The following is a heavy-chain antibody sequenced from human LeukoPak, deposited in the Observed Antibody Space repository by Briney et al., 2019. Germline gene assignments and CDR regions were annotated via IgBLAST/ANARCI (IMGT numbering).Heavy chain of an antibody. CDR1: GFTFSHYT. J-gene: IGHJ4*02. V-gene: IGHV3-21*01. CDR3: VRDFSGESGYGGY. CDR2: INPAGTST. Sequence: GGSLRLSCAASGFTFSHYTMNWVRQTPGKGLEWISSINPAGTSTYYADSVKGRFTISRDAAKNSLYLQVNSLRVEDTALYYCVRDFSGESGYGGYWGPGTLVTVSS. D-gene: IGHD5-12*01.